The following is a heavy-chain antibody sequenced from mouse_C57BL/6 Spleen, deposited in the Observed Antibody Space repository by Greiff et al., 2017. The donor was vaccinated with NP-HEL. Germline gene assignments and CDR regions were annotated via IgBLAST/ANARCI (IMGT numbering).Heavy chain of an antibody. Sequence: VQLQQSGAELARPGASVKMSCKASGYTFTSYTMHWVKQRPGQGLEWIGYINPSSGYTKYNQKFKDKATLTADKSSSTAYMQLSSLTSEDSAVYYCARMVITTVVDYYAMDYWGQGTSVTVSS. CDR2: INPSSGYT. CDR1: GYTFTSYT. J-gene: IGHJ4*01. CDR3: ARMVITTVVDYYAMDY. V-gene: IGHV1-4*01. D-gene: IGHD1-1*01.